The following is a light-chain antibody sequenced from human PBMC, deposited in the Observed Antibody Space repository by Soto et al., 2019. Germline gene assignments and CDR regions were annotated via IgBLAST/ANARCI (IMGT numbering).Light chain of an antibody. CDR1: QSVDAY. J-gene: IGKJ2*01. V-gene: IGKV1-39*01. CDR3: QHSHSAPYT. CDR2: AAS. Sequence: IQMTQSPSSLSASEGDRVTITCRASQSVDAYLHWFQQKPGKPPKLLIYAASTLQSGVPSRFSGSGSETDFSLTISSLQPEDFATYYCQHSHSAPYTFGQGTKVEIK.